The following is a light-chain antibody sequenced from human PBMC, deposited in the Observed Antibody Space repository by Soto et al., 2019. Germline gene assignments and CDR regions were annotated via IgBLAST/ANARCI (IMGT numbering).Light chain of an antibody. V-gene: IGLV2-8*01. CDR1: SSDVGGYNY. Sequence: QSVLTQPPSASGSPGQSVTISCTGTSSDVGGYNYVSWYQQHPGKAPKFLIYGVSKRPSGVPDRFSGSKSGNTASLTVSGLQAEAESDYYCSSYAGSNLVVFGGGTKLTVL. CDR3: SSYAGSNLVV. CDR2: GVS. J-gene: IGLJ2*01.